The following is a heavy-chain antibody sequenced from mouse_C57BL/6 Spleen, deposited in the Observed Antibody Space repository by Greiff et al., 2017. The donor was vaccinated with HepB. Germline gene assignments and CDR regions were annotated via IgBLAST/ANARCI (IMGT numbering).Heavy chain of an antibody. V-gene: IGHV1-80*01. CDR2: IYPGDGDT. J-gene: IGHJ2*01. CDR3: AREKGVVPFDY. Sequence: VKLQESGAELVKPGASVKISCKASGYAFSGYWMHWVKQRPGKGLEWIGQIYPGDGDTNYNGKFKGKATLTADKSSSTAYLQLSSLTSEDSAVYYCAREKGVVPFDYWGQGTTLTVSA. CDR1: GYAFSGYW. D-gene: IGHD1-1*01.